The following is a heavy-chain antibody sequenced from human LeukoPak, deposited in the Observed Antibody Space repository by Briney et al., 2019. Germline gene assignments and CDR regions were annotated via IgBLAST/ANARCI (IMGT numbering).Heavy chain of an antibody. D-gene: IGHD3-10*01. V-gene: IGHV3-23*01. CDR2: ISGTGVTA. CDR3: AKDQRFGDLDDY. Sequence: GGSLKLSCAASGFIFNNYAMSWVRQAPGRGLEWVSSISGTGVTAYYADSVKGRFAISRDNSKNTLYLQMSSLRAEDTALYYCAKDQRFGDLDDYRGQGTLVTVSS. CDR1: GFIFNNYA. J-gene: IGHJ4*02.